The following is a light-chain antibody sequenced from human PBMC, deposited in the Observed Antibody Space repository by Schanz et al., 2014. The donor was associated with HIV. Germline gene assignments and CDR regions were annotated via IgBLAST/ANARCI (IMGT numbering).Light chain of an antibody. Sequence: DIRMTQSPSTLSASVGDRVTITCRASQSISSWLAWYQQKPGKAPKLLIYKASTLDSGVPSRFSGSGSGTEFTLTIRSLQPEDFATYYCLQDYNYPYTFGQGTKLEIK. CDR2: KAS. CDR1: QSISSW. V-gene: IGKV1-5*03. CDR3: LQDYNYPYT. J-gene: IGKJ2*01.